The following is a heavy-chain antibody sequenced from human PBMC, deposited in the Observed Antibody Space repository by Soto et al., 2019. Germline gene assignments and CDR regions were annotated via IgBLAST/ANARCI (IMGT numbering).Heavy chain of an antibody. J-gene: IGHJ6*04. CDR3: ARKGPGVVPAPPRNYYYYYGMDV. D-gene: IGHD2-2*01. Sequence: QVQLVQSGAEVKKPGSSVKVSCKASGGTFSSYAISWVRQAPGQGLEWMGGIIPIFGTANYAQKFQGRVTITADKSTSTAYMELSSLSSEDTAVYYCARKGPGVVPAPPRNYYYYYGMDVWGEGTTVTVSS. V-gene: IGHV1-69*06. CDR1: GGTFSSYA. CDR2: IIPIFGTA.